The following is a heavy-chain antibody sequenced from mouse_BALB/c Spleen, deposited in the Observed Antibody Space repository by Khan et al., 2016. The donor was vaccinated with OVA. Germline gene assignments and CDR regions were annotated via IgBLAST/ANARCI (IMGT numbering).Heavy chain of an antibody. CDR3: ARAGYGGFAY. CDR1: GFTFSDYY. J-gene: IGHJ3*01. CDR2: ISDGGSYT. Sequence: VESGGGLAKPGGSLKLSCAASGFTFSDYYMYWVRQTPEKRLEWVATISDGGSYTYYPDSVKGRFTISRDNAKNNLYLQMSSLKSEDTAMYYCARAGYGGFAYWGQGTLVTVSA. D-gene: IGHD1-1*02. V-gene: IGHV5-4*02.